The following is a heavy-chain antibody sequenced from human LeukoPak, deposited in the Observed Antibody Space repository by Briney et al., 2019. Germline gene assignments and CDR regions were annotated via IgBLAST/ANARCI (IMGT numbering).Heavy chain of an antibody. CDR2: IYYSGGT. CDR3: ARGRSVGARAPGAFDI. D-gene: IGHD1-26*01. J-gene: IGHJ3*02. V-gene: IGHV4-59*01. Sequence: SETLSLTCTVSGGSISSYYRSWIRQPPGKGLEWIGYIYYSGGTNYNPSLKSRVTISVDTSKNQFSLKLSSVTAADTAVYYCARGRSVGARAPGAFDIWGQGTMVTVSS. CDR1: GGSISSYY.